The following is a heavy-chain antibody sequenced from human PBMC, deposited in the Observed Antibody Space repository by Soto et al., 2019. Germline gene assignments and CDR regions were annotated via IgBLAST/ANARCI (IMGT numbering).Heavy chain of an antibody. CDR3: ARDGYDGSVSPYTAY. J-gene: IGHJ4*02. CDR2: IYYLGST. CDR1: GGSMSEYF. D-gene: IGHD3-16*01. Sequence: ETLSLTCSVSGGSMSEYFWSWIRQSPGKGLEWIGYIYYLGSTDYNPSLKSRVTISVDTSKRQFSLRLTSVTAADTAVYYCARDGYDGSVSPYTAYWGPGTQVTVSS. V-gene: IGHV4-59*01.